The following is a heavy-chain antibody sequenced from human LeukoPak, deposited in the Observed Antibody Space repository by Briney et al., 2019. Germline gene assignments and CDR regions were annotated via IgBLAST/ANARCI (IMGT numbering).Heavy chain of an antibody. CDR3: AREGGKYDSSGYYQAYDAFDI. CDR2: INQDGSEK. Sequence: RAGGSLRLSCAASGFTFSNAWMNWVRQSPGKGLEWVANINQDGSEKYYVDSVKGRFTISRDNAKKSLYLQMNSLRAGDTAVYYCAREGGKYDSSGYYQAYDAFDIWGQGTMVTVSS. D-gene: IGHD3-22*01. V-gene: IGHV3-7*05. J-gene: IGHJ3*02. CDR1: GFTFSNAW.